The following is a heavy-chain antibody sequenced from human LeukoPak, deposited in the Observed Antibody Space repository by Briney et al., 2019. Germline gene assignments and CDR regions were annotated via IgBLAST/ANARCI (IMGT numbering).Heavy chain of an antibody. Sequence: GGSLRLSCAASGFTFSSYAMSWVRQAPGKGLEWVSAISGSGGSTYYADSVKGRFTTSRDNAKNTLFLQMNSLRAEDTAVYYCTRDFDFSSAIWGQGTLVTVSS. CDR2: ISGSGGST. V-gene: IGHV3-23*01. CDR1: GFTFSSYA. J-gene: IGHJ4*02. CDR3: TRDFDFSSAI. D-gene: IGHD3-3*01.